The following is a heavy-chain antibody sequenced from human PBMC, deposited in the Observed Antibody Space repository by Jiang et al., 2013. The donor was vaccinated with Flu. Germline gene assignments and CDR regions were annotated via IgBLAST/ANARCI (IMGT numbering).Heavy chain of an antibody. Sequence: QLLESGGGLVKPGGSLRLSCAASGFTVINNYMSWVRQAPGKGLEWVSVVYSGGQMYYADSVKGRFTISRDNSNNMLYLHMNSLRAEDTAVYYCARDVAIGVAPHRTCWGQGTLVTVSS. CDR3: ARDVAIGVAPHRTC. CDR2: VYSGGQM. J-gene: IGHJ4*02. CDR1: GFTVINNY. D-gene: IGHD3-22*01. V-gene: IGHV3-66*01.